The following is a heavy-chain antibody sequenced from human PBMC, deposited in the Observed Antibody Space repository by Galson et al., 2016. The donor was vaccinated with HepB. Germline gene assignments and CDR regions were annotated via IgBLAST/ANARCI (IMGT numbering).Heavy chain of an antibody. CDR1: GGSISSDGYS. CDR3: ARRGPGTYYTRPGFDP. CDR2: IYHTGST. Sequence: TLSLTCAVSGGSISSDGYSWSWIRQPPGKGLECLGYIYHTGSTYYNPSLNSRVAISIDRSKNQFFLRLNSVTAADTAVYDCARRGPGTYYTRPGFDPWGQGTLVTVSS. J-gene: IGHJ5*02. V-gene: IGHV4-30-2*01. D-gene: IGHD3-10*01.